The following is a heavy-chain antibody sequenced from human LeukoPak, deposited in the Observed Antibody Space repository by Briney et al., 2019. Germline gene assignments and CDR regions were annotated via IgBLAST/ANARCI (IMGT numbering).Heavy chain of an antibody. D-gene: IGHD3-22*01. CDR3: VRGVVIWYYIDC. Sequence: PSETLSLTCSVSGGSFTSYYWTWIRQPPGKGLEWIGYIYYSGNTYYNSSLKSRLTISVDTSKNQFSLNLSSVTTADTAVYYCVRGVVIWYYIDCWGQGTLVTVSS. V-gene: IGHV4-59*01. CDR1: GGSFTSYY. CDR2: IYYSGNT. J-gene: IGHJ4*02.